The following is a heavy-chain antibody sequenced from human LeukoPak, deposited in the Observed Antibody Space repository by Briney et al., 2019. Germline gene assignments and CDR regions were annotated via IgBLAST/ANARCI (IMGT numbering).Heavy chain of an antibody. CDR3: ATRVGGPEGY. Sequence: PGGSLRLSCAASGFTFSSYGMHWVRQAPGKGLEWVAFIRYDGRDKYYADSVKGRFTISRDNSKTTLYLQMNSLRAEDTAVYYCATRVGGPEGYWGQGTLVTVSS. CDR2: IRYDGRDK. V-gene: IGHV3-30*02. CDR1: GFTFSSYG. J-gene: IGHJ4*02. D-gene: IGHD3-3*01.